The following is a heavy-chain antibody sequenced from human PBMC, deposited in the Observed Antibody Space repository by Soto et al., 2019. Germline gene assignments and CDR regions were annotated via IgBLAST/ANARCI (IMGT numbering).Heavy chain of an antibody. Sequence: GGSLRLSCAASGFTFDDYAMHWVRQAPGKGLEWVSGISWNSGSIGYADSVKGRFTISRDNAKNSLYLQMNSLRAEDTALYYCAKDQITIFGVQAPGWFDPWGQGTLVTVSS. D-gene: IGHD3-3*01. J-gene: IGHJ5*02. CDR2: ISWNSGSI. CDR1: GFTFDDYA. CDR3: AKDQITIFGVQAPGWFDP. V-gene: IGHV3-9*01.